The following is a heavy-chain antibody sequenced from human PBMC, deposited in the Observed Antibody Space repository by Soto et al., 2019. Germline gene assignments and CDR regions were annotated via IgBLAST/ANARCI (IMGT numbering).Heavy chain of an antibody. V-gene: IGHV3-74*01. CDR3: ARDPHYFYDSTGYYDY. D-gene: IGHD3-22*01. CDR1: GFTFSSYW. J-gene: IGHJ4*02. CDR2: INSDGSST. Sequence: EVQLVESGGGLVQPGGSLRRSCAASGFTFSSYWMHWVRQAPGNGLVWVSRINSDGSSTSYADSVKGRFTISRDNAKNTLYLQMNSLRAEDTAVYYCARDPHYFYDSTGYYDYWGQGTLVTVSS.